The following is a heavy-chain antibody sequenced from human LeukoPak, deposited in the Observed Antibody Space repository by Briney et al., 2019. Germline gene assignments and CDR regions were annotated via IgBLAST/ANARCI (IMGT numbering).Heavy chain of an antibody. CDR1: GGPFSGYY. D-gene: IGHD6-19*01. V-gene: IGHV4-34*01. CDR3: ARGHGYSSGWYIDY. CDR2: INHSGST. J-gene: IGHJ4*02. Sequence: PSETLSLTCAVYGGPFSGYYWSWIRQPPGKGLEWIGEINHSGSTNYNPSLKSRVTISVDTSKNQFSLKLSSVTAADTAVYYCARGHGYSSGWYIDYWGQGTLVTVSS.